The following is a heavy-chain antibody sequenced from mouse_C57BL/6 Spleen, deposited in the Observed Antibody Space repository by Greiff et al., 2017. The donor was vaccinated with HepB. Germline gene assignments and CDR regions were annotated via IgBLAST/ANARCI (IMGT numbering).Heavy chain of an antibody. CDR2: IYPGDGDT. J-gene: IGHJ1*03. D-gene: IGHD3-2*02. CDR1: GYAFSSSW. V-gene: IGHV1-82*01. Sequence: SGPELVKPGASVKISCKASGYAFSSSWMNWVKQRPGKGLEWIGRIYPGDGDTNYNGKFKGKATLTADKSSSTAYMQLSSLTSEDSAVYFCARSGTGYFDVWGTGTTVTVSS. CDR3: ARSGTGYFDV.